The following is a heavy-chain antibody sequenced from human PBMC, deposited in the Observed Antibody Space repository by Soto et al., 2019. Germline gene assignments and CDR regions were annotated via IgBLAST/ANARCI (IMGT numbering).Heavy chain of an antibody. D-gene: IGHD2-2*01. CDR2: INWNGGSI. Sequence: GGSLRLSCAASGFTFDDYGMSWVRQAPGKGLEWVSGINWNGGSIEYADSVKGRFTISRDNAKNSLFLQMNSLRAEDTALYFCVKGAAAHTYHGLDVWGQGTTVTAP. CDR1: GFTFDDYG. J-gene: IGHJ6*02. V-gene: IGHV3-20*04. CDR3: VKGAAAHTYHGLDV.